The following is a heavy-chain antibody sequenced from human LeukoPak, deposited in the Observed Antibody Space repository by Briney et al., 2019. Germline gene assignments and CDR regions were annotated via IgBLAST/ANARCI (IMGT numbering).Heavy chain of an antibody. CDR2: INPNSGGT. V-gene: IGHV1-2*06. D-gene: IGHD3-22*01. Sequence: GASVKVSCKXSGYTFTGYYMHWVRQAPGQGLEWMGRINPNSGGTNYAQKFQGRVTMTRDTSISTAYMELSRLRSDDTAVYYCARDRGYYDSSGYDYWGQGTLVTVSS. J-gene: IGHJ4*02. CDR1: GYTFTGYY. CDR3: ARDRGYYDSSGYDY.